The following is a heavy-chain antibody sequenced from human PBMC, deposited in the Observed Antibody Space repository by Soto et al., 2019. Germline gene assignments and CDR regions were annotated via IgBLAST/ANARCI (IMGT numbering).Heavy chain of an antibody. Sequence: ASVKVSCKASGYIFTGYIIHWLRQAPGQGLEWMGWVNPYGGGTRYAQKFQGRVTLTSDTSISTVDRELSRLTSDETAGDVGARDLIGAANWRDPWGKGTRGTVSS. CDR2: VNPYGGGT. CDR3: ARDLIGAANWRDP. V-gene: IGHV1-2*02. CDR1: GYIFTGYI. J-gene: IGHJ5*02.